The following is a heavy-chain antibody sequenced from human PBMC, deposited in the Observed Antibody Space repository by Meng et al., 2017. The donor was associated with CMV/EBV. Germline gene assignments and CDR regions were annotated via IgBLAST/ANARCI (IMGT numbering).Heavy chain of an antibody. J-gene: IGHJ4*02. Sequence: SRYAMQWGRQAPGKGLEWVAVISYDGSNKYYADSVKGRFTISRDNSKNTLYLQMNSLRAEDTAVYYCARPYYDSSGYYSFAVNYFDYWGQGTLVTVSS. CDR3: ARPYYDSSGYYSFAVNYFDY. V-gene: IGHV3-30*04. D-gene: IGHD3-22*01. CDR1: SRYA. CDR2: ISYDGSNK.